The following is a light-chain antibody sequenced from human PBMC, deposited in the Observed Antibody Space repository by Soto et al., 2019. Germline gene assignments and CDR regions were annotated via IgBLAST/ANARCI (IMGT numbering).Light chain of an antibody. CDR3: AAWDDRLDVYV. CDR2: STS. CDR1: SSNIGSNT. Sequence: QSVLTQPPSASGTPGQIVATSCSGSSSNIGSNTVTWYQQLPGTAPKLLIYSTSQRSSGVPGRFSGSKSGASASLSISGLQSEDEADYYCAAWDDRLDVYVFGTGTKVTVL. V-gene: IGLV1-44*01. J-gene: IGLJ1*01.